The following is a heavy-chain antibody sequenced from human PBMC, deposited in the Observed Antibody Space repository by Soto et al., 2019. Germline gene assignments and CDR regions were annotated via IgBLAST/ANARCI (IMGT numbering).Heavy chain of an antibody. CDR2: IYYSGST. CDR1: GGSISSGGYY. V-gene: IGHV4-31*03. D-gene: IGHD1-20*01. CDR3: ARVGGITGTTSVGT. J-gene: IGHJ5*02. Sequence: QVQLQESGPGLVKPSQTLSLTCTVSGGSISSGGYYWSWIRQHPGKGLEWIWYIYYSGSTYYHPSLKSRVTMSVDTSKNQFSLKLSSVTAADTAVYYCARVGGITGTTSVGTWGQGTLVTVSS.